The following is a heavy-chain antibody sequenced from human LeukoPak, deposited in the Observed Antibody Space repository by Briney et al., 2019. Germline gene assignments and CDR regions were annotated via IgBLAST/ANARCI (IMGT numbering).Heavy chain of an antibody. CDR2: INPNSGGT. CDR1: GYTFTGYY. CDR3: ARDHYYGSGSYYNSDAFDI. J-gene: IGHJ3*02. D-gene: IGHD3-10*01. V-gene: IGHV1-2*02. Sequence: ASVKVSCKASGYTFTGYYMHWVRQAPGQGLEWMGWINPNSGGTNYAQKFQGRVTMTRDTSISTAYMELSRLRSDDTAVYYCARDHYYGSGSYYNSDAFDIWGQGTMVTVSS.